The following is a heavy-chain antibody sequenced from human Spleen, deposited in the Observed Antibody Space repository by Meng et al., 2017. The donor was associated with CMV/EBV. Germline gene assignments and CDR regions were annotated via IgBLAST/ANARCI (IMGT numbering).Heavy chain of an antibody. CDR2: INQDGSET. V-gene: IGHV3-7*04. CDR1: GFTFNTYW. J-gene: IGHJ4*02. CDR3: ARGHARSG. D-gene: IGHD2-2*01. Sequence: GESLKISCEASGFTFNTYWMTWVCQAPGKGLEWVANINQDGSETYYVDSVKGRFTISRDNAKNSLYLQMNSLRVDDTAVYYCARGHARSGWGQGTLVTVSS.